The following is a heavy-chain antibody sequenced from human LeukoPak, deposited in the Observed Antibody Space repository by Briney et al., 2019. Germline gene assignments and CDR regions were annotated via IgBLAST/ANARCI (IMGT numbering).Heavy chain of an antibody. D-gene: IGHD5-24*01. CDR1: GFIVSDHY. CDR2: IKQDGSKK. CDR3: TRVGYIDEGIDY. V-gene: IGHV3-7*04. J-gene: IGHJ4*02. Sequence: PGGSLRLSCAVSGFIVSDHYMTWVRQAPGKGLEWVANIKQDGSKKSYVDSVKGRFTISRDNAKNSLYLQMNSLRAEDTAIYYCTRVGYIDEGIDYWGQGTLVTVSS.